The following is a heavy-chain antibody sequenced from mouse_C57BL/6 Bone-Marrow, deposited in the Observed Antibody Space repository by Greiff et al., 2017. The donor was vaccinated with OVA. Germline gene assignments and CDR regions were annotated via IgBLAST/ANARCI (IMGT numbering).Heavy chain of an antibody. D-gene: IGHD2-4*01. CDR1: GFTFSSYG. CDR2: ISSGGSYT. Sequence: EVKLVESGGDLVKPGGSLKLSCAASGFTFSSYGMSWVRQTPDKRLEWVATISSGGSYTYYPDSVKGRFTISRDNAKNTLYLQMSSLKSEDTAMYYCAGLPYYYAMDYWGQGTSVTVSS. J-gene: IGHJ4*01. V-gene: IGHV5-6*01. CDR3: AGLPYYYAMDY.